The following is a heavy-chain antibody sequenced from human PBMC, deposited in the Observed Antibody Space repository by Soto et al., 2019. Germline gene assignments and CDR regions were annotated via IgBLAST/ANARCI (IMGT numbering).Heavy chain of an antibody. J-gene: IGHJ6*02. D-gene: IGHD3-3*01. V-gene: IGHV1-2*04. CDR3: ARDEPYYDFWSGYRPKYGMDV. CDR2: INPNSGGT. CDR1: GYTFTGYY. Sequence: ASVKVSCKASGYTFTGYYMHWVRQAPGQGLEWMGWINPNSGGTNYAQKFQGWVTMTRDTSISTAYMELSRLRSDDMAVYYCARDEPYYDFWSGYRPKYGMDVWGQGTTVTVSS.